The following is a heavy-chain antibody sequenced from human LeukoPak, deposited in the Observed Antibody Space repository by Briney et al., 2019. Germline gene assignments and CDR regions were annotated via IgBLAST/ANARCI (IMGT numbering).Heavy chain of an antibody. J-gene: IGHJ6*03. Sequence: GGSLRLSSAASGFTFSSYGMHWVRQAPGKGLEWVAFIRYDGTNKFYADSVKGRFTISRDNSKNTLYLQMNRLRGDDTAVYYCVKVRAARPTTYYYMDVWGKGTTVTVSS. CDR2: IRYDGTNK. D-gene: IGHD6-6*01. CDR3: VKVRAARPTTYYYMDV. V-gene: IGHV3-30*02. CDR1: GFTFSSYG.